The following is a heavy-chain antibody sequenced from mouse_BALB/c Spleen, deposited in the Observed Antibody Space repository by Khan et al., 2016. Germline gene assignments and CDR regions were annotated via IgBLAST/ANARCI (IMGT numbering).Heavy chain of an antibody. CDR2: IDPENGDT. Sequence: EVQLQESGAELVRSGASVKLSCTASGFNIQDYYIHWVKQRPEQGLEWIGWIDPENGDTEYAPTFQGKATMTVDTSSNTAYLQLSSLTSEDTAVYYYNAGWLGHDYYAMDYWGQGTSVTVSS. CDR1: GFNIQDYY. V-gene: IGHV14-4*02. D-gene: IGHD4-1*01. J-gene: IGHJ4*01. CDR3: NAGWLGHDYYAMDY.